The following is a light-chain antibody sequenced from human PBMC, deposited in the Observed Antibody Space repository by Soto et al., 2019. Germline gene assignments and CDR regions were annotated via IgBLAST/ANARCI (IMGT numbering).Light chain of an antibody. CDR1: QTISNY. V-gene: IGKV1-39*01. Sequence: DIQMTQSPSSLSASVGDRVTITCRASQTISNYLNWYQQKSGKAPKVLIYGASRLQSGVPSRYSGSGVGTDFTLTIRGLQPEDFATYYCQQYNSYSFGQGTKVEIK. J-gene: IGKJ1*01. CDR3: QQYNSYS. CDR2: GAS.